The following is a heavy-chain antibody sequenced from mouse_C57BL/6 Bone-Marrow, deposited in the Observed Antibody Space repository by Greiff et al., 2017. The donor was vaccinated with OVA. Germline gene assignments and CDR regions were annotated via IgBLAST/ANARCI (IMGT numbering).Heavy chain of an antibody. V-gene: IGHV1-81*01. J-gene: IGHJ1*03. Sequence: QVQLQQSGAELARPGASVKLSCKASGYTFTSYGISWVKQRTGQGLEWIGEIYPRSGNTYYNEKFKGKATLTADKSSSTAYMALRSLTSEDSAVYFGASRDLFYWYFDVWGTGTTVTVSS. CDR1: GYTFTSYG. CDR2: IYPRSGNT. CDR3: ASRDLFYWYFDV.